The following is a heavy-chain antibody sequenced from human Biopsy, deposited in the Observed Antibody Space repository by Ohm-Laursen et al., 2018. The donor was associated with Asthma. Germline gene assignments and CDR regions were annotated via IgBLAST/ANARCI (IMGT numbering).Heavy chain of an antibody. CDR3: ARGISRVTGLFDHFDS. CDR1: GVSIRSYY. J-gene: IGHJ4*02. D-gene: IGHD2-21*02. Sequence: SETLSLTCTVSGVSIRSYYWTWIRQPPGKGLEWIGHIYYSGSTNYQPSLKSRVTISVDTSKNQFSLKLRSVTAADAAVYYCARGISRVTGLFDHFDSWGQGTLVTVPS. V-gene: IGHV4-59*01. CDR2: IYYSGST.